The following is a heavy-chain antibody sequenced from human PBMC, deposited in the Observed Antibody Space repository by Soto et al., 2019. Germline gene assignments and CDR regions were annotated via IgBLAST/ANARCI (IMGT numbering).Heavy chain of an antibody. CDR1: GGSISSGGYY. CDR2: IYYSGST. J-gene: IGHJ3*02. Sequence: QVQLQESGPGLVKPSQTLSLTCTVSGGSISSGGYYWSWIRQHPGKGLEWIGYIYYSGSTYYNPSLKSRVTISVDTSKNQFSLKLSSVTAADTAVYYCARVGRGRITMVRGVMSDAFDIWGQGTMVTVSS. D-gene: IGHD3-10*01. V-gene: IGHV4-31*03. CDR3: ARVGRGRITMVRGVMSDAFDI.